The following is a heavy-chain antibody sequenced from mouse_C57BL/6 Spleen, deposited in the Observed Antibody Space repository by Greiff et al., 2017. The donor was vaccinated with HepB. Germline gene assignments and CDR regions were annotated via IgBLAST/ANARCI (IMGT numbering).Heavy chain of an antibody. V-gene: IGHV1-61*01. CDR1: GYTFTSYW. CDR2: IYPSDSET. CDR3: ARRGGPYEDY. D-gene: IGHD2-3*01. J-gene: IGHJ2*01. Sequence: QVQLQQPGAELVRPGSSVKLSCKASGYTFTSYWMDWVKQRPGQGLEWIGNIYPSDSETHYNQKFKDKATLTVDKSSSTAYMQLSSLTSEDSAVYYCARRGGPYEDYWGQGTTLTVSS.